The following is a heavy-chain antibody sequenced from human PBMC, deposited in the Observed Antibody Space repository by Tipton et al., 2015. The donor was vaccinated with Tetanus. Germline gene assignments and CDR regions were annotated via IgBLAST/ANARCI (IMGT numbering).Heavy chain of an antibody. V-gene: IGHV3-23*01. Sequence: GSLRLSCAASGFTFSSYAMSWARQAPGKGLEWVSAISGSGGSTYYADSVKGRFTISRDNSKNTLYLQMNSLRAEDTAVYYCAKDHPYYDFWSGYFYPMGDAFDIWGQGTMVTVSS. CDR2: ISGSGGST. J-gene: IGHJ3*02. CDR3: AKDHPYYDFWSGYFYPMGDAFDI. CDR1: GFTFSSYA. D-gene: IGHD3-3*01.